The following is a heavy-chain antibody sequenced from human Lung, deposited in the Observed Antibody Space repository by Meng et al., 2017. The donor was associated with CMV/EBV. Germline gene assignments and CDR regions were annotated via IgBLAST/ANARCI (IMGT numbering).Heavy chain of an antibody. J-gene: IGHJ4*02. CDR2: ISFSGTTM. CDR3: SRNWGYNDGTSCYWGMFDY. CDR1: GFTFSDYS. D-gene: IGHD3-22*01. Sequence: ESXKISXAASGFTFSDYSLNWVRQAPGKGLEWISYISFSGTTMYYADSVKGRFTISRDYAKNSLYLQMNSLRAEDTAVYYCSRNWGYNDGTSCYWGMFDYWGQGXLVTVSS. V-gene: IGHV3-48*04.